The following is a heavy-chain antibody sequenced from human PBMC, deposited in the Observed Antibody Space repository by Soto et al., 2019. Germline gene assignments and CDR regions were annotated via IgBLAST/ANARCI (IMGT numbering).Heavy chain of an antibody. CDR3: ARGEAVVGGWFDP. Sequence: PSETLSLTCAVCVGSFSGYYWSWTRQPPGKGLEWIREINHSGSTNYNPSLKSRVTISVDTSKNQFSLKLSSVTAADTAVYHRARGEAVVGGWFDPWGQGTLVTVSS. D-gene: IGHD6-19*01. J-gene: IGHJ5*02. V-gene: IGHV4-34*01. CDR2: INHSGST. CDR1: VGSFSGYY.